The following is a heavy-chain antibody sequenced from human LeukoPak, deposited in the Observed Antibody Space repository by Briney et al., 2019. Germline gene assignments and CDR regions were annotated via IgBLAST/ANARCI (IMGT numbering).Heavy chain of an antibody. D-gene: IGHD2-8*01. CDR1: GFTFSSYG. CDR2: IWYDGSNK. CDR3: AKGGVLMVYASSPYYFDY. V-gene: IGHV3-30*02. Sequence: PGGSLRVYCAASGFTFSSYGMHWVRQAPGKGLEWVAFIWYDGSNKYYADSVKGRFTISRDNSKNTLYLQMNSLRAEDTAVYYCAKGGVLMVYASSPYYFDYWGQGTLVTVSS. J-gene: IGHJ4*02.